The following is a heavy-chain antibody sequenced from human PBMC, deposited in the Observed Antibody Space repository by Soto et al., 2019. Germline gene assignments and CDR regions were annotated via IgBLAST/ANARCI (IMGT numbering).Heavy chain of an antibody. J-gene: IGHJ6*03. Sequence: GGSLRLSCAASGFTFDDYAMHWVRQAPGKGLEWVSGISWNSGSIGYADSVKGRFTISRDNAKNSLYLQMNSLRAEDTALYYCAKDKAAAGKNYYYYYMDVWGKGTTVTVSS. D-gene: IGHD6-13*01. CDR3: AKDKAAAGKNYYYYYMDV. V-gene: IGHV3-9*01. CDR2: ISWNSGSI. CDR1: GFTFDDYA.